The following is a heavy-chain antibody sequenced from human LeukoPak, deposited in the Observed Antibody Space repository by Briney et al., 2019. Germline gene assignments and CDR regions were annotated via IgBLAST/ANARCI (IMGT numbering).Heavy chain of an antibody. D-gene: IGHD4-11*01. CDR2: ISAGGDRT. CDR3: AKDSTRGLQPFDY. Sequence: GRSLRLSCAASGFTFSDHAMSWVRQTPAKGLESVSSISAGGDRTHYADSVKGRFTVSRDNSKNTLYLQMNSLRAEDTAVYYCAKDSTRGLQPFDYWGQGTLVTVSS. V-gene: IGHV3-23*01. J-gene: IGHJ4*02. CDR1: GFTFSDHA.